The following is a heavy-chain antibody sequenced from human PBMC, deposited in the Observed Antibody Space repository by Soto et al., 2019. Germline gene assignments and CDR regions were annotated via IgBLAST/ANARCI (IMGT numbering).Heavy chain of an antibody. Sequence: PGGSLRLSCAASGFTFSSYSMSWVRQAPGKGLEWVLSISISSSYKYYADSVKGRFTISRENAKNSLYLQMNSLRAEDTAVYYCARVFGDLYCRGGTCYSGLSYFDYAGPGALVTFSS. D-gene: IGHD2-15*01. CDR2: ISISSSYK. CDR1: GFTFSSYS. CDR3: ARVFGDLYCRGGTCYSGLSYFDY. V-gene: IGHV3-21*01. J-gene: IGHJ4*02.